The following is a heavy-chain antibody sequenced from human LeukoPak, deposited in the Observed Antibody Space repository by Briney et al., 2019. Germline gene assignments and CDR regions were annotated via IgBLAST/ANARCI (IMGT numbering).Heavy chain of an antibody. J-gene: IGHJ4*02. Sequence: GGSLRLSCAASGFTFSSYSMNWVRLAPGKGLEWVSSISSSSIYIYYADSVKGRFTISRDNAKKSMYLQMNSLIPEDTAVYYCARRARGYSYGTLAIDYWGQGTLVTVSS. D-gene: IGHD5-18*01. CDR2: ISSSSIYI. V-gene: IGHV3-21*01. CDR3: ARRARGYSYGTLAIDY. CDR1: GFTFSSYS.